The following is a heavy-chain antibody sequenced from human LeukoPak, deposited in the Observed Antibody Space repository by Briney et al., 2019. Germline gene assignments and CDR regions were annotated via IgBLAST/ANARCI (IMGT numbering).Heavy chain of an antibody. D-gene: IGHD3/OR15-3a*01. Sequence: SETLSLTCTVSAGSISSYYWSWIRQPPGKGLEWIGYISYSGSTNYNPSLKSRVTISVDTSKNQFSLKLTSVTAADTAVYYCVRVYDFRVCPWVQGTLVTVSS. CDR1: AGSISSYY. V-gene: IGHV4-59*01. CDR2: ISYSGST. J-gene: IGHJ5*02. CDR3: VRVYDFRVCP.